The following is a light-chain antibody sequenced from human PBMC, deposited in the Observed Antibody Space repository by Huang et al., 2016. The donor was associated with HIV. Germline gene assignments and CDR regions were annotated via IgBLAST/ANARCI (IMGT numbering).Light chain of an antibody. Sequence: DIQMTQFPSSLSASVGDRVTITCQASKDISTYLNWYQQKPGKAPKVLIYAASNLETGVPSRFSGSGSGTNFTCTISSLQPEDIATYYCQQDDNLPITFGQGTRLEI. J-gene: IGKJ5*01. CDR2: AAS. V-gene: IGKV1-33*01. CDR3: QQDDNLPIT. CDR1: KDISTY.